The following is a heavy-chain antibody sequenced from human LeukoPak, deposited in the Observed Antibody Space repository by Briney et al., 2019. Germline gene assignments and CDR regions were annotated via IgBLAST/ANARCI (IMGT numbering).Heavy chain of an antibody. J-gene: IGHJ4*02. CDR2: INHSGST. Sequence: SDTLSLTCAVYGGSFSGYYWSWIRQPPGKGLEWIGEINHSGSTNYNPSLKSRVTISVDTSKNQFSLKLSSVTAADTAVYYCARGRSSSGYPPPPLEYYFDYWGQGTLVTVSS. D-gene: IGHD6-13*01. CDR3: ARGRSSSGYPPPPLEYYFDY. CDR1: GGSFSGYY. V-gene: IGHV4-34*01.